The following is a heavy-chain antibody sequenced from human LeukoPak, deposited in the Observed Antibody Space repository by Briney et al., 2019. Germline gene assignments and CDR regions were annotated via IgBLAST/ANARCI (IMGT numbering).Heavy chain of an antibody. Sequence: GGSLRLSCAASGFTFSSHGMTWVRQAPGKALEWVSVITGSGGSTYYADSVRGRFTISRDNSKNRLDLQMNSLRPEDTAVYYCVRDFPENWQLVPLLDYWGQGTLVTVSS. J-gene: IGHJ4*02. V-gene: IGHV3-23*01. CDR1: GFTFSSHG. CDR2: ITGSGGST. CDR3: VRDFPENWQLVPLLDY. D-gene: IGHD6-6*01.